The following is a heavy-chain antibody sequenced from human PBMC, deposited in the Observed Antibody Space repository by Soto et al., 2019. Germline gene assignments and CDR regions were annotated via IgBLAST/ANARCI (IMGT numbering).Heavy chain of an antibody. J-gene: IGHJ4*02. CDR3: ASVHPVAFGIDY. D-gene: IGHD6-19*01. CDR1: GGSISSSSYY. V-gene: IGHV4-39*01. CDR2: IYYSGST. Sequence: QLQLQESGPGLVKPSETLSLTCTVSGGSISSSSYYWGWIRQPPGKGLEWIGSIYYSGSTYYNPSLKSRVTISVDTSKNQFSLKLSSVTAADTAVYYCASVHPVAFGIDYWGQGTLVTVSS.